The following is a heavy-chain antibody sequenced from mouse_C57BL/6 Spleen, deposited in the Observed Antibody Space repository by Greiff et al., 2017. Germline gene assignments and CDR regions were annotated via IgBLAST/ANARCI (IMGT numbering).Heavy chain of an antibody. D-gene: IGHD4-1*01. J-gene: IGHJ4*01. V-gene: IGHV1-39*01. CDR1: GYSFTDYN. Sequence: EVQLQQSGPELVKPGASVKISCKASGYSFTDYNMNWVKQSNGKSLEWIGVINPNYGTTSYNQKFKGKATLTVAQSSSTAYRQLNSLTSDDSAVYYWARRPLTGTGDYYARDYWGQGTSVTVSS. CDR3: ARRPLTGTGDYYARDY. CDR2: INPNYGTT.